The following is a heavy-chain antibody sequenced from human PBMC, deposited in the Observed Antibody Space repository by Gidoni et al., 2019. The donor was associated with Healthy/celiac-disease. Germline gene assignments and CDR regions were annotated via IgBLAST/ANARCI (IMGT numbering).Heavy chain of an antibody. D-gene: IGHD1-26*01. Sequence: EVQLVESGGGLVQPGGSLKLYCAASGFTFSGSAMHWVRQASGKGLEWVGRIRSKANSYATAYAASVKGRFTISRDDSKNTAYLQMNSLKTEDTAVYYCTSLLPGIVGATYPPVDYWGQGTLVTVSS. CDR3: TSLLPGIVGATYPPVDY. CDR1: GFTFSGSA. J-gene: IGHJ4*02. CDR2: IRSKANSYAT. V-gene: IGHV3-73*02.